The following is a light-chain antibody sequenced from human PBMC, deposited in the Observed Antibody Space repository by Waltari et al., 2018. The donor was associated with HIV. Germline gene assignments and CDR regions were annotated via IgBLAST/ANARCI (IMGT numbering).Light chain of an antibody. CDR1: SSHIGSNT. Sequence: QSVLTQPPSASGTPGQRVTISCSGSSSHIGSNTLNWYQQPPGTSPKLLIYYNNQRPSGVPDRFSGSKSGTSASLAISGLQSEDEADYYCAAWDDSLMGVFGGGTRLTVL. CDR2: YNN. CDR3: AAWDDSLMGV. V-gene: IGLV1-44*01. J-gene: IGLJ3*02.